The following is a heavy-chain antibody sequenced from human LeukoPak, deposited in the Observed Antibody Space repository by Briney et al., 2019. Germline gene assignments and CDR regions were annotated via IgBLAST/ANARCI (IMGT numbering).Heavy chain of an antibody. D-gene: IGHD2-21*01. CDR2: IIPIFGTA. V-gene: IGHV1-69*01. CDR1: GGTFSSYA. Sequence: SVTVSCKASGGTFSSYAISWVRQAPGQGLEWMGGIIPIFGTANYAQKFQGRVTITADESTSTAYMELSSLRSEDTAVYYCARDTTSIAYCGGDCYSDAFDIWGQGTMVTVSS. J-gene: IGHJ3*02. CDR3: ARDTTSIAYCGGDCYSDAFDI.